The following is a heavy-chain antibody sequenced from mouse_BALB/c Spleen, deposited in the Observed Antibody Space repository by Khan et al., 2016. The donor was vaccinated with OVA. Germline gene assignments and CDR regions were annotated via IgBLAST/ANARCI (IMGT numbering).Heavy chain of an antibody. Sequence: EVELVESGGGLVQPGGSRKLSCVASGFTFSSFGMHWVRQAPEKGLEWVAYISGDSNTIYYTDTVMGRFTISRDNPKNTLFLQMTSLRSEDMAMYYCARSYFYGYYFDQWGQDTTLTVSS. J-gene: IGHJ2*01. V-gene: IGHV5-17*02. D-gene: IGHD1-1*01. CDR3: ARSYFYGYYFDQ. CDR2: ISGDSNTI. CDR1: GFTFSSFG.